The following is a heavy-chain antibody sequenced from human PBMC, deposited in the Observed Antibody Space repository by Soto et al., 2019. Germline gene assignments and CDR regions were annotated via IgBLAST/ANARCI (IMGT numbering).Heavy chain of an antibody. D-gene: IGHD3-22*01. Sequence: GGSLRLSCAASGFTSSSYEMNWVRQAPGKGLEWVSYISSSGSTIYYADSVKGRFTISRDNAKNSLYLQMNSLRAEDTAVYYCAREPPPYYYDSSGYRPIDYWGQGTLVTVSS. CDR2: ISSSGSTI. CDR1: GFTSSSYE. J-gene: IGHJ4*02. V-gene: IGHV3-48*03. CDR3: AREPPPYYYDSSGYRPIDY.